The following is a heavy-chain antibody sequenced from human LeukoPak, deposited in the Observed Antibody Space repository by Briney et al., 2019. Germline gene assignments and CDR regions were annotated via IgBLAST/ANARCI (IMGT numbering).Heavy chain of an antibody. D-gene: IGHD6-19*01. CDR1: GGSFSGYY. CDR3: AKVWYTSGRWASDF. Sequence: ETLSLACAVYGGSFSGYYRSWIRQPPGKGLEWVSSISGSGESTQYADSVRGRFTISRDNSKNTLYLQMNSLRAEDTAVYYCAKVWYTSGRWASDFWGQGTLVTVSS. V-gene: IGHV3-23*01. CDR2: ISGSGEST. J-gene: IGHJ4*02.